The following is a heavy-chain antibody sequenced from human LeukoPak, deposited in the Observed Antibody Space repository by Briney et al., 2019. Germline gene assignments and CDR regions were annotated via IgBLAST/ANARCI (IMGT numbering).Heavy chain of an antibody. Sequence: SETLSLTCAVYGGSFSGYYWSWIRQPPGKGLEWIGEINHSGSTNYNPSLKSRVTISVDTSKNQFSLKLSSVTAADTAVYYCARTIYDSSGYYYDAFDIWGQGTMVTVSS. CDR3: ARTIYDSSGYYYDAFDI. CDR1: GGSFSGYY. J-gene: IGHJ3*02. V-gene: IGHV4-34*01. D-gene: IGHD3-22*01. CDR2: INHSGST.